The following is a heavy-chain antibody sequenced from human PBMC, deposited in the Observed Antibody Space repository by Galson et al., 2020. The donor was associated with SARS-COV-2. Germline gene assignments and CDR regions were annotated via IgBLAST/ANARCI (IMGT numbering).Heavy chain of an antibody. J-gene: IGHJ3*02. CDR2: ISAGKGDT. V-gene: IGHV1-3*01. CDR3: ARGSNTLMAGWGNDAFDI. CDR1: GYIFSTYS. Sequence: SSVKVSCKASGYIFSTYSIHWVRQDPGQRLEWMGWISAGKGDTKYSRQFQDRVTIMRDTSASTAYMELSSLRSEDTSVYYCARGSNTLMAGWGNDAFDIWGQGTLVTVSS. D-gene: IGHD3-16*01.